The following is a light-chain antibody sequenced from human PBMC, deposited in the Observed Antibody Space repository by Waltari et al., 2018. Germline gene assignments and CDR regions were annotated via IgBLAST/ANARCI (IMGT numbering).Light chain of an antibody. CDR1: QSLLYSSNNKNY. CDR2: WAS. CDR3: QQYYTTPCT. Sequence: DIVMTQSPDSLAVSLGERATINCKSSQSLLYSSNNKNYLAWYQQKPGQPPKLLIYWASIRETGVPDGFSGSGSGTDFTLTISSLQAADVAVYYCQQYYTTPCTFGQGTKLEIK. J-gene: IGKJ2*01. V-gene: IGKV4-1*01.